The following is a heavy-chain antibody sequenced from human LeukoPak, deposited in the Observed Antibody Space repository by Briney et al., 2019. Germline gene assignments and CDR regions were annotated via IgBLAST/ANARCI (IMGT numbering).Heavy chain of an antibody. CDR3: AREGRYQLRVAPFDY. V-gene: IGHV1-69*05. CDR2: IIPIFGTA. D-gene: IGHD2-2*01. J-gene: IGHJ4*02. CDR1: GGTFISYA. Sequence: SVKXSCKASGGTFISYAISWVGQAPGQGREWMGGIIPIFGTANYAQKFQGRVTITTDEYTSKDYMELSSLRSEDTAVYYCAREGRYQLRVAPFDYWGQGTLVTVSS.